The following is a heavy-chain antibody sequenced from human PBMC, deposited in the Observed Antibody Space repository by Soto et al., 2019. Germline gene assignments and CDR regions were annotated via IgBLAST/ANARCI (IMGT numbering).Heavy chain of an antibody. V-gene: IGHV3-23*01. CDR1: GFMFNTYA. J-gene: IGHJ6*02. Sequence: LRLSCAASGFMFNTYAMTWVRQAPGKGLEWVATITNTGGGTYYAGSVKGRFTISRDNSNNRLYLQMYSLRAEDTAVYFCANRPRYYNMDVWGQGTTVTVSS. CDR3: ANRPRYYNMDV. CDR2: ITNTGGGT.